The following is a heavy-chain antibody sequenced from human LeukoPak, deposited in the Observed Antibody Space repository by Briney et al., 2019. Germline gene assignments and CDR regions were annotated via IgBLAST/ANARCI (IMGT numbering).Heavy chain of an antibody. CDR3: ARDGAHIWLPKEDAFDI. J-gene: IGHJ3*02. Sequence: ASVKVSCKASGYTFTSYGISWVRQAPGQGLEWMGWISAYNGNTNYAQKLQGRVTMTTDTSTSTAYMELRSLRSDDTAVYYCARDGAHIWLPKEDAFDIWGQGTMVTVSS. CDR1: GYTFTSYG. CDR2: ISAYNGNT. D-gene: IGHD3-9*01. V-gene: IGHV1-18*01.